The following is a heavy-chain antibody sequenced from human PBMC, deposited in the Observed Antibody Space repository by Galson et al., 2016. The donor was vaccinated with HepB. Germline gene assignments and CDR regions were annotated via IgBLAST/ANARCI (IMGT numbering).Heavy chain of an antibody. D-gene: IGHD6-13*01. Sequence: SLRLSCAASGFIFSTYSLNWVRQAPGKGLEWVSYISSSGSTMYYAESVKGRFTISRDNAKNSLYLQMNSLRDEDTAVYYCAGDIRWYRDYIDVWGKGTTVTVSS. J-gene: IGHJ6*03. V-gene: IGHV3-48*02. CDR2: ISSSGSTM. CDR3: AGDIRWYRDYIDV. CDR1: GFIFSTYS.